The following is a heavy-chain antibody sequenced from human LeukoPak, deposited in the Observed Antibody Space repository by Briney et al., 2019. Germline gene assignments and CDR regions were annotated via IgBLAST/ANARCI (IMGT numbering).Heavy chain of an antibody. CDR2: IIPIFGTA. J-gene: IGHJ5*02. CDR1: GGTFSSYA. Sequence: SVKVSCKASGGTFSSYAISWVRQAPGQGLEWMGGIIPIFGTANYAQKFQGRVTITADESTSTAYMELSSLRSEDTAVYYCTRGPYSSSQFDPWGQGTLVTVSS. D-gene: IGHD6-13*01. CDR3: TRGPYSSSQFDP. V-gene: IGHV1-69*13.